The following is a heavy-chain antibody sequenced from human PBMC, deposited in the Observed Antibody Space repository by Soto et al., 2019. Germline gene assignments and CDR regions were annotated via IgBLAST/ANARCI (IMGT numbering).Heavy chain of an antibody. Sequence: SETLSLTCSVSGGSISTYWWTWIRQPPGKGLEWIGYIYHRGTTDYNPSLKSRVTISVDTSKNQFSLKLNSVTAADTAMYYCARVDYDGIAPEGDYFDYWGQGILVTVS. CDR2: IYHRGTT. CDR3: ARVDYDGIAPEGDYFDY. J-gene: IGHJ4*01. CDR1: GGSISTYW. V-gene: IGHV4-59*01. D-gene: IGHD4-17*01.